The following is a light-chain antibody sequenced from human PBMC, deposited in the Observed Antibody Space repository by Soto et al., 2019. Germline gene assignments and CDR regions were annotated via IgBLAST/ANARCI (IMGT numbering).Light chain of an antibody. V-gene: IGLV2-23*01. CDR1: TSFVGSYNL. Sequence: QSVLTQPASVSGSPGQSITISCTGTTSFVGSYNLVSWYQQHTGKAPQVLIYEDTKRTSGVSNRFSGSISGSTASLTISGLQAEDEADYYCCSYVGASTYVFGTGTKLTVL. CDR2: EDT. CDR3: CSYVGASTYV. J-gene: IGLJ1*01.